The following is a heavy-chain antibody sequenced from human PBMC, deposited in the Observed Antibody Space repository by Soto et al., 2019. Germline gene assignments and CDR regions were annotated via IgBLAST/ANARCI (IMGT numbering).Heavy chain of an antibody. CDR2: IYWSGDE. J-gene: IGHJ3*01. CDR1: GFAFGTGGVG. CDR3: ARGLATLPVFAFDV. Sequence: ESGPTLVNPTQTLTLTCSFSGFAFGTGGVGVGWVRQPPGKALEWLALIYWSGDEHYRPSLKSRLTITKDTSKNQVVLIMTNMDPVDTATYYCARGLATLPVFAFDVWGQGTTVTVSS. V-gene: IGHV2-5*01. D-gene: IGHD6-6*01.